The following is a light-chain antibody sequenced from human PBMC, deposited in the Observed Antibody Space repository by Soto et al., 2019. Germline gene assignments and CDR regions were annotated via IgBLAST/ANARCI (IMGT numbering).Light chain of an antibody. CDR2: GAS. CDR3: LQNHNYPRT. V-gene: IGKV1-6*01. Sequence: AIQMTQSPSSLSASVGDRVTITCRASQDISDDVGWYQQTPGKAPKLLISGASRLQSGVPSRFSGSGSGAAFTLTITSLRPEYSATYYCLQNHNYPRTF. J-gene: IGKJ1*01. CDR1: QDISDD.